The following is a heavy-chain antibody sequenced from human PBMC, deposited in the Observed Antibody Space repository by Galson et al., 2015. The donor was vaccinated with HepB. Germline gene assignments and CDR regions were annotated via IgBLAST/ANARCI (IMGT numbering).Heavy chain of an antibody. CDR1: GYTFTGFY. CDR3: ARSASYTGYDYCNY. J-gene: IGHJ4*02. D-gene: IGHD5-12*01. Sequence: SVKVSCKASGYTFTGFYIHWVRQAPGQGLEWMGWINPNTGGPNYAQKFQGRVTMTRNTSVSTAYMQLSSLTSDDTAVYYCARSASYTGYDYCNYWGQGTLITVSS. V-gene: IGHV1-2*02. CDR2: INPNTGGP.